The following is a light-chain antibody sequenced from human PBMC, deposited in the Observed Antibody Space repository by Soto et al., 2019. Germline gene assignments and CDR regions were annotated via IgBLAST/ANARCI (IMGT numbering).Light chain of an antibody. Sequence: QSVLTQPASVSGSPGQSITISCTGTSSDVGGYNYVSWYQQHPGKAPKLMIYDVSNRPSGVSDRFSGSKSGNTASLTISGLQAVDAADYYCSSYTSSSTPVVFGGGTQLTVL. V-gene: IGLV2-14*01. CDR3: SSYTSSSTPVV. CDR1: SSDVGGYNY. J-gene: IGLJ2*01. CDR2: DVS.